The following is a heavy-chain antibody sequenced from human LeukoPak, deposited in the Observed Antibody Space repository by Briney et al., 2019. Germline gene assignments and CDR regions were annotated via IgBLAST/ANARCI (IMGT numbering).Heavy chain of an antibody. J-gene: IGHJ4*02. CDR2: ISGSGGST. CDR1: GFTFSSYA. Sequence: TGGSLRLSCAASGFTFSSYAMSWVRQAPAKGVAWVAAISGSGGSTYYPDSVKGRLTISRGNSKNTLYLQMNSLRAEDTAVYYCAKDYSSGWHFDYWGQGTLVTVSS. V-gene: IGHV3-23*01. D-gene: IGHD6-19*01. CDR3: AKDYSSGWHFDY.